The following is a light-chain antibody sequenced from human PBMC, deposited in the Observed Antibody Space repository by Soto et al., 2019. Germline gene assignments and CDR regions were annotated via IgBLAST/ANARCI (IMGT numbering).Light chain of an antibody. CDR1: QSISSS. CDR2: GAS. V-gene: IGKV3-15*01. J-gene: IGKJ4*01. Sequence: IVMTQSPATLSVSPGERATLSCRASQSISSSLAWYQLKPGQAPMLLIYGASTRAADIPARFSGSGSGTEFTLTISSLQSEDFAVYYCQQYNNWPLTFGGGTKVDIK. CDR3: QQYNNWPLT.